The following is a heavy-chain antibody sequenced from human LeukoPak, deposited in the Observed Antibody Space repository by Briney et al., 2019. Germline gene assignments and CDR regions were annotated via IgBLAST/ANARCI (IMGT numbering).Heavy chain of an antibody. V-gene: IGHV3-21*01. CDR2: ISSSSSYI. J-gene: IGHJ3*02. Sequence: GGSLRLSCAASGFTFSSYSMNWVRQAPGKGLEWVSSISSSSSYIYYADSVKGRFTISRDNAKNSLYLQMNSLRAEDTAVYYCAKSINYYDSSGAFDIWGQGTMVTVSS. CDR1: GFTFSSYS. CDR3: AKSINYYDSSGAFDI. D-gene: IGHD3-22*01.